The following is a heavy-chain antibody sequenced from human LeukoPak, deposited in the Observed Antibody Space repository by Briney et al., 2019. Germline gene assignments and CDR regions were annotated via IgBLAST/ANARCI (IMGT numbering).Heavy chain of an antibody. V-gene: IGHV4-61*09. CDR3: ERGGMITFGGVIVEN. Sequence: PSQTLSLTCTVSGGSISSGSYYWSWIRQPARKALEGIGHIYPSGSTNYNPSLKSRVTISVDTSKNQFSLKLSSVTAADTAVYYCERGGMITFGGVIVENWGPGTLVTVSS. CDR1: GGSISSGSYY. J-gene: IGHJ4*02. CDR2: IYPSGST. D-gene: IGHD3-16*02.